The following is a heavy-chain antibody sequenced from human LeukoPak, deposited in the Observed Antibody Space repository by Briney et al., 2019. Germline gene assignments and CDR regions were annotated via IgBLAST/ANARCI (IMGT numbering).Heavy chain of an antibody. CDR1: GGSISSYY. CDR2: IYYSGST. D-gene: IGHD3-9*01. Sequence: SETLSLTCTVSGGSISSYYWSWIRQPPGKGLEWIGYIYYSGSTNYNPSLKSRVTISVDTSKNQFSLKLSSVTAADTAVYYCARGPPYYDILTGYYISRSWFDPWGQGTLVTVSS. J-gene: IGHJ5*02. CDR3: ARGPPYYDILTGYYISRSWFDP. V-gene: IGHV4-59*01.